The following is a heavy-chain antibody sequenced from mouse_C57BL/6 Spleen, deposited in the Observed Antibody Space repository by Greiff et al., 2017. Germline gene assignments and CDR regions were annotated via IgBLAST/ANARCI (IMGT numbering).Heavy chain of an antibody. CDR1: GYTFTSYW. CDR2: IDPSDSYT. Sequence: VQLQQPGAELVRPGTSVKLSCKASGYTFTSYWMHWVKQRPGQGLEWIGVIDPSDSYTNYNQKFKGKATLTVDTSSSTAYMQLSSLTSEDSAVYYCARGRLLHAMDYWGQGTSVTVSS. D-gene: IGHD2-3*01. V-gene: IGHV1-59*01. CDR3: ARGRLLHAMDY. J-gene: IGHJ4*01.